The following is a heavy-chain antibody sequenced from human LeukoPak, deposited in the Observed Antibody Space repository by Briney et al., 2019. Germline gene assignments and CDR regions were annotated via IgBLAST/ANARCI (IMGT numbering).Heavy chain of an antibody. D-gene: IGHD5-12*01. CDR3: ARGGGYEPLDY. J-gene: IGHJ4*02. V-gene: IGHV3-11*06. CDR1: GLTFSDYY. Sequence: GGSLRLSCAASGLTFSDYYMSWIRQAPGKGLEWVSYISSSSSYTNYADSVKGRFTISRDNAKNSLYLQMNSLRAEDTAVYYCARGGGYEPLDYWGQGTLVTVSS. CDR2: ISSSSSYT.